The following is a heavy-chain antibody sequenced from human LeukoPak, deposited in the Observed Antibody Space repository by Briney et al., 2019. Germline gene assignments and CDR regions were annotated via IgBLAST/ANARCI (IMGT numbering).Heavy chain of an antibody. D-gene: IGHD1-20*01. Sequence: SQTLSLTCTVSGGSISSGDYYWSWIRQPPGKGLEWIGYIYYSGSTYYNPSLKSRVTISVDTSKNQFSLKLSSVTAADTAVYSCARDIIGRWFDPWGQGTLVTVSS. CDR3: ARDIIGRWFDP. J-gene: IGHJ5*02. CDR1: GGSISSGDYY. V-gene: IGHV4-30-4*01. CDR2: IYYSGST.